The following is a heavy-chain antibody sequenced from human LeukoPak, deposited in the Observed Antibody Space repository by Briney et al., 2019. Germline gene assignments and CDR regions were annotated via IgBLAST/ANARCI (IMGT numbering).Heavy chain of an antibody. J-gene: IGHJ3*02. CDR3: ARDPPRRSWYGHDAFDI. CDR1: GYTFTGYY. D-gene: IGHD6-13*01. CDR2: INPNSGGT. V-gene: IGHV1-2*02. Sequence: ASVKVSCKASGYTFTGYYMHWVRQAPGQGLEWMGWINPNSGGTNYAQKFQGRVTMTRDTSISTAYMELSRLRSDDTAVYYCARDPPRRSWYGHDAFDIWGQGTMVTVSS.